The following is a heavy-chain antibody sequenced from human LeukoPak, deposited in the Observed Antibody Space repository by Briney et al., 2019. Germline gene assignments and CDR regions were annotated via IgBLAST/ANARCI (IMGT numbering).Heavy chain of an antibody. V-gene: IGHV4-59*01. D-gene: IGHD3-16*01. J-gene: IGHJ4*02. CDR3: ARHRFGHLFDY. Sequence: TSETLSLTCTVSGDSISGYYWSWIRQPPGKGLEWIGYVYHTGHTHYSHSLKSRVTVSLNTSRNQVSLILSSVTAADTAVYYCARHRFGHLFDYWGQGTLVFVSS. CDR1: GDSISGYY. CDR2: VYHTGHT.